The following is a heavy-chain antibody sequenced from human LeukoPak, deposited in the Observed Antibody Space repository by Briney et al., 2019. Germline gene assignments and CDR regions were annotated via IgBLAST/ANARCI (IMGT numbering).Heavy chain of an antibody. J-gene: IGHJ5*02. CDR1: GFTFRSFG. CDR3: AKDIGQDNLPKAEVLGFDP. CDR2: IRYDGSSK. V-gene: IGHV3-30*02. Sequence: GGSLRLSCAASGFTFRSFGMHWVRQAPGKGLEWVSFIRYDGSSKYYADSVKGRFTISRDNSKDTLYVQMNSLRAEDTAVYYCAKDIGQDNLPKAEVLGFDPWGQGTLVTVSS. D-gene: IGHD1-1*01.